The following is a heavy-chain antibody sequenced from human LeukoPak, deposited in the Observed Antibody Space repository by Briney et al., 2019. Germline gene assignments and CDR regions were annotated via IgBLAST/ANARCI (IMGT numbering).Heavy chain of an antibody. CDR1: GGPISSYY. Sequence: PSETLSLTCTVSGGPISSYYWSWIRQPPGKGLEWIGYIYYSGSTNYNPSLKSRVTISVDTSKNQFSLKLSSVTAADTDVYYCARDRGAAAGDEIWGQGTLVTVSS. CDR2: IYYSGST. D-gene: IGHD6-13*01. V-gene: IGHV4-59*01. CDR3: ARDRGAAAGDEI. J-gene: IGHJ3*02.